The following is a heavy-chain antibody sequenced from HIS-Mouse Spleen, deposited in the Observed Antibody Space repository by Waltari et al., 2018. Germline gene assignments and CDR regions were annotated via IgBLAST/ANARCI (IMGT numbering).Heavy chain of an antibody. V-gene: IGHV3-30*04. CDR2: ISYDGSNK. D-gene: IGHD7-27*01. J-gene: IGHJ2*01. CDR3: ASLLTGDWYFDL. Sequence: QVQLVESGGGVVQPGRSLRLSCAASGFTFSSYAMHWVRQAPGKWLGWVAVISYDGSNKYYADSVKGRFTISRDNSKNTLYLQMNSLRAEDTAVYYCASLLTGDWYFDLWGRGTLVTVSS. CDR1: GFTFSSYA.